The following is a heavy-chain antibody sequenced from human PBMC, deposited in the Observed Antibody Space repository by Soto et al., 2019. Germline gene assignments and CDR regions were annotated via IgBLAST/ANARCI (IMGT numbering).Heavy chain of an antibody. CDR1: GYAFGDYD. CDR2: MNPNSANT. CDR3: ARMATYGTLNSFDP. D-gene: IGHD1-1*01. Sequence: QVQLVQSGAEVQRPGASVKVSCRASGYAFGDYDISWVRQAPGQGLEWMGWMNPNSANTGYAQKFQGRVSMTRDMSISTAFMELSRLRPEDTAIYYCARMATYGTLNSFDPWGQGALVTVSS. V-gene: IGHV1-8*01. J-gene: IGHJ5*02.